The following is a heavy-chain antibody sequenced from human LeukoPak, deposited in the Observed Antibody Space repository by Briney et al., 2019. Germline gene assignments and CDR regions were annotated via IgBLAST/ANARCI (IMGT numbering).Heavy chain of an antibody. CDR1: GYTFTGYY. Sequence: GASVKVSCKASGYTFTGYYMHWVRQAPGQGLEWMGWINPNSGGTNYAQKFQGRVTMTRDTSISTAYMELSRLRSDDTAVYYCARARDLSSGSYTDYWGQGTLVTVSS. CDR2: INPNSGGT. D-gene: IGHD3-10*01. J-gene: IGHJ4*02. CDR3: ARARDLSSGSYTDY. V-gene: IGHV1-2*02.